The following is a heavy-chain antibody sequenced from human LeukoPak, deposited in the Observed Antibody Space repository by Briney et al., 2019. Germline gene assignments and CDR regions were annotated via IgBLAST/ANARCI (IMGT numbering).Heavy chain of an antibody. CDR3: GKGPYCGGDCYFVDY. V-gene: IGHV4-39*01. D-gene: IGHD2-21*02. J-gene: IGHJ4*02. CDR2: IHYSGST. Sequence: SETLSLTCTVSGGSISSSHYYWGWIRQPPGKGLEWIGSIHYSGSTYYNPSLKSRVTISVDTSKNQFSLKLSSVTAADTAVYYCGKGPYCGGDCYFVDYWGQGTLVTVSS. CDR1: GGSISSSHYY.